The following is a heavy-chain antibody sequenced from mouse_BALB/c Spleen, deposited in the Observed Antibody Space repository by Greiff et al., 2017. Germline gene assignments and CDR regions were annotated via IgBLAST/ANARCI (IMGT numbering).Heavy chain of an antibody. V-gene: IGHV3-2*02. CDR3: ARLIYYYGSRGYFDY. J-gene: IGHJ2*01. D-gene: IGHD1-1*01. CDR2: ISYSGST. Sequence: VQLKQSGPGLVKPSQSLSLTCTVTGYSITSDYAWTWIRQFPGNKLEWMGYISYSGSTSYNPSLKSRISITRDTSKNQFFLQLNSVTTEDTATYYCARLIYYYGSRGYFDYWGQGTTLTVSS. CDR1: GYSITSDYA.